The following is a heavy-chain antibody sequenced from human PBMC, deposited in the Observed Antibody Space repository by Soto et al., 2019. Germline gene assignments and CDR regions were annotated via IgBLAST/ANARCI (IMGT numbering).Heavy chain of an antibody. CDR3: ARGVRGHYGKDV. V-gene: IGHV3-74*01. CDR1: GFTFNNYW. Sequence: EVQLVESGGGLVQPGGSLRLSCAASGFTFNNYWIHWVRQAPGKGLMWVSRINGDGTTTNYADSVKGRFAISRDNAKNTVHLQMNSLRAEDTALYYCARGVRGHYGKDVWGQGTTVTVSS. J-gene: IGHJ6*02. D-gene: IGHD3-10*01. CDR2: INGDGTTT.